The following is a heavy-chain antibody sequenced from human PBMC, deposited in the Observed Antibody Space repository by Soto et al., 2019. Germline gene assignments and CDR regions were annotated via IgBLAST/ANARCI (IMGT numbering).Heavy chain of an antibody. CDR1: SGSVTSGRFF. J-gene: IGHJ6*03. CDR2: IYYSGNT. D-gene: IGHD2-2*01. Sequence: QVQLRESGPGVVKPSQALSLNCHVSSGSVTSGRFFCSWVRQQPGKGLEWIGHIYYSGNTHYNPSLESRVAMSVDISQNQLSLTLTGVTPADSAVYYCARSLPGGTIFYMDVWGAGTPVTVSS. CDR3: ARSLPGGTIFYMDV. V-gene: IGHV4-31*02.